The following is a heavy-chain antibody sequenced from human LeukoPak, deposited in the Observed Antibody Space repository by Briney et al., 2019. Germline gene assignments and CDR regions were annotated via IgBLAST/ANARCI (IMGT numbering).Heavy chain of an antibody. CDR1: GGSISSYY. Sequence: SETLSLTCTVSGGSISSYYWSWIRQPPGKGLEWIGYIYYSGSTNYNPSLKSRVTISVDTSKNQFSLKLSSVTAADTAVYYCARQPVRLITIFGVVISGIDVWGQGTTVTVSS. CDR3: ARQPVRLITIFGVVISGIDV. CDR2: IYYSGST. V-gene: IGHV4-59*08. D-gene: IGHD3-3*01. J-gene: IGHJ6*02.